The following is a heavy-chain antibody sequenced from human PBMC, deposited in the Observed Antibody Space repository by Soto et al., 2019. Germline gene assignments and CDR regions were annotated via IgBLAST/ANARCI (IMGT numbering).Heavy chain of an antibody. J-gene: IGHJ4*02. CDR1: GYTFTSYG. V-gene: IGHV1-18*01. CDR3: ARGRYGDY. Sequence: QVHLVQSGAEVKKPGASVKVSCKASGYTFTSYGITWVRQAPGQGLEWMGWISAHNGNTDYAQKLQGRVIVTRDTPTSTASMELRSLRSDDTAVYYCARGRYGDYWGQGALVTVSS. D-gene: IGHD1-1*01. CDR2: ISAHNGNT.